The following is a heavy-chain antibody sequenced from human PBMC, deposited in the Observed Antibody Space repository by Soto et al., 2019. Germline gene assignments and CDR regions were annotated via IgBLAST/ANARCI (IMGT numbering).Heavy chain of an antibody. V-gene: IGHV3-11*05. Sequence: QVQLVESGGGLVKPGGSLRLSCAASGFTFSDYYMSWIRQAPGKGLEWVSYISSSSSYTNYADSVKGRFTISRDNAKNSLYLQMNSLRAEDTAVYYCARGGLIVAVVPAATGVDYWGQGTLVTVSS. CDR2: ISSSSSYT. CDR1: GFTFSDYY. J-gene: IGHJ4*02. CDR3: ARGGLIVAVVPAATGVDY. D-gene: IGHD2-2*01.